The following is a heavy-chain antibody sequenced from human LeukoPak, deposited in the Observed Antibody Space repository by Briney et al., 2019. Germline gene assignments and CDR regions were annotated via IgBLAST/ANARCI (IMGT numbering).Heavy chain of an antibody. J-gene: IGHJ4*02. Sequence: PGGSLRLSCAASGFTFRSYAVSWVRQAPGEGVEWVSAISGSGGSTYYADSVKRRFTISKNNSKNTLYLQMNSLRAEDTAVYYCAAVRVVVTGFDYWGQGTLVTVSS. CDR3: AAVRVVVTGFDY. CDR1: GFTFRSYA. CDR2: ISGSGGST. D-gene: IGHD3-22*01. V-gene: IGHV3-23*01.